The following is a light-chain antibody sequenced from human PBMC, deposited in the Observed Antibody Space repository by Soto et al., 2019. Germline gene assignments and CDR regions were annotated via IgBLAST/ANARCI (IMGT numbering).Light chain of an antibody. CDR1: QSLSTW. CDR3: QQSYSPPPVT. J-gene: IGKJ5*01. CDR2: DAS. Sequence: DIQMTQSPSTLSASVGDRVTITCRASQSLSTWLAWYQQKPGKAPKVLIYDASSLASGVPSRFSGSGSGTDFTLTISSLQPEDFATYYCQQSYSPPPVTFGQGTRLEIK. V-gene: IGKV1-5*01.